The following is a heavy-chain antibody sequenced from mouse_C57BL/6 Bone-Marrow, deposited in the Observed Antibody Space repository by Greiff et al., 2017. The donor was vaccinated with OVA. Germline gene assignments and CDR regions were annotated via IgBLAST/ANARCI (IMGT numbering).Heavy chain of an antibody. CDR3: ARPGYYGSSYSFDY. D-gene: IGHD1-1*01. Sequence: QVQLQQPGAELVKPGASVKLSCKASGYTFTSYWMQWVKQRPGQGLEWIGEIDPSDSYTNYNQKFKGKATLTVDTSSSTAYMQLSSLTSEDSAVYYCARPGYYGSSYSFDYWGQGTTLTVSS. CDR2: IDPSDSYT. CDR1: GYTFTSYW. J-gene: IGHJ2*01. V-gene: IGHV1-50*01.